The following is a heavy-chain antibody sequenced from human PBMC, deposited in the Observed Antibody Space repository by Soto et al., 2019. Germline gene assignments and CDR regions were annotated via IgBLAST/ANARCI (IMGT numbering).Heavy chain of an antibody. D-gene: IGHD6-19*01. CDR3: ASRIAVAGTGYYGMDV. CDR1: GYSFTSYW. J-gene: IGHJ6*02. CDR2: IDPGESYT. Sequence: PGESLKISCKGSGYSFTSYWINWVRQMPGRGLEWMGRIDPGESYTNYSPSFQGHVTISADKSISTAYLQWSSLKASDTAMYYCASRIAVAGTGYYGMDVWGQGTTVTVSS. V-gene: IGHV5-10-1*01.